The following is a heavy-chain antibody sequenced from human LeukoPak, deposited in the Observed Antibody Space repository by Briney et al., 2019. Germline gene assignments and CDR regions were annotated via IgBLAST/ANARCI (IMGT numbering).Heavy chain of an antibody. CDR2: IYSGGST. D-gene: IGHD6-19*01. V-gene: IGHV3-66*01. Sequence: PGGSLRLSCAASEFSVGSNYMTWVRQAPGKGLEWVSLIYSGGSTYYADSVKGRFTISRDNSKNTLYLQMNSLRAEDTAVYYCAKDLSSGWYESDYWGQGTLVTVSS. J-gene: IGHJ4*02. CDR1: EFSVGSNY. CDR3: AKDLSSGWYESDY.